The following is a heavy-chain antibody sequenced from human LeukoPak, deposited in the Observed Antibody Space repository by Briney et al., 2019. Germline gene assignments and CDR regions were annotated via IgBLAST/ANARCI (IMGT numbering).Heavy chain of an antibody. J-gene: IGHJ4*02. D-gene: IGHD5-12*01. CDR3: ARDRVGYNFLGY. CDR2: INHSGST. V-gene: IGHV4-34*01. CDR1: GGSFSGYY. Sequence: SETLSLTCAVYGGSFSGYYWSWIRQPPGKGLEWIGEINHSGSTNYNPSLKSRVTISVDTSKNQFSLKLSSVTAADTAVYYCARDRVGYNFLGYWGLGTLVTVSS.